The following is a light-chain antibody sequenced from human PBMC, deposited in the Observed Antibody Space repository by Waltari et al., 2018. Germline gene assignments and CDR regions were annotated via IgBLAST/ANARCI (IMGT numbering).Light chain of an antibody. CDR3: QSYDSSLSVVV. J-gene: IGLJ2*01. CDR2: GNS. CDR1: SSNIGAGYA. Sequence: QSVLTQPPSVSGAPGQRVTISCTGSSSNIGAGYAVPWYQQLPGTAPKLLIYGNSNRPSGVPDRFSGSKSGTSASLAITGLQAEDEADYYCQSYDSSLSVVVFGGGTKLTVL. V-gene: IGLV1-40*01.